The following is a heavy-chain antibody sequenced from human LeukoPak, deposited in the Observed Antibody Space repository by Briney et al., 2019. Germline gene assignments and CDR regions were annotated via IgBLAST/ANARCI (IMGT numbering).Heavy chain of an antibody. CDR1: GFTFSSYA. D-gene: IGHD6-19*01. CDR2: TSSDGSNV. Sequence: PGRSLRLSCAASGFTFSSYAMHWVRQAPGKGLEWVAVTSSDGSNVYYADSVKGRFTISRDNSKNTLYPQMNNLRAEDTSVYYCAKDANYIAVAGSYFDYWGQGTLVTVSS. J-gene: IGHJ4*02. V-gene: IGHV3-30*04. CDR3: AKDANYIAVAGSYFDY.